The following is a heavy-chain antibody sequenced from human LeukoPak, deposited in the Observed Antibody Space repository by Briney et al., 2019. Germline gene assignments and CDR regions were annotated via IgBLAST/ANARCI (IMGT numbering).Heavy chain of an antibody. J-gene: IGHJ4*02. V-gene: IGHV3-48*03. CDR1: GFTFSSYE. D-gene: IGHD3-10*01. CDR3: ASRRPTPGDFDY. CDR2: ISGSGNTM. Sequence: GGSLRLSCAASGFTFSSYEMNWVRQAPGKGLEWVSYISGSGNTMDYADSVKGRFTISRDNAKNSLYLQMNSLRAEDTAVYYCASRRPTPGDFDYWGQGTLVTVSS.